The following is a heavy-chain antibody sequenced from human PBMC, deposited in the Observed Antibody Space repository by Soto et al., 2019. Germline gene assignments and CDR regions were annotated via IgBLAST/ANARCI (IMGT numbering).Heavy chain of an antibody. J-gene: IGHJ4*02. CDR1: GAAIYNVGYF. V-gene: IGHV4-30-4*01. CDR3: ARGPTPEKVDS. Sequence: QVQLQESGPGLVRPSQTLSLTCSVSGAAIYNVGYFWSWIRQSPGKVLEWIGHIHNSGSPYNSPSLKTRVTISANTSMNQFSLALTLVTAADTAMYYCARGPTPEKVDSWGQGILVTVSS. CDR2: IHNSGSP.